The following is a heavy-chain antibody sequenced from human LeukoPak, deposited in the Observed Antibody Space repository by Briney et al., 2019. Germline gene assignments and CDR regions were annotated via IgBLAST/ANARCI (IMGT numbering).Heavy chain of an antibody. CDR2: ISYDGSNK. Sequence: GRSLRLSCAASGFTFSSYGMHWVRQAPGKGLEWVTLISYDGSNKYYADSVKGRFTNSRDNSKNTLYLQMNSLRAGDTAVYYCARDCTGGTCYDAFDIWGQGTMVTVSS. V-gene: IGHV3-30*03. CDR1: GFTFSSYG. D-gene: IGHD2-15*01. J-gene: IGHJ3*02. CDR3: ARDCTGGTCYDAFDI.